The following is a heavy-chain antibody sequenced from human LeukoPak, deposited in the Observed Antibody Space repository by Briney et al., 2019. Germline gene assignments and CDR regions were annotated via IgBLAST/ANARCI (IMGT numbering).Heavy chain of an antibody. Sequence: TSETLSLTCTVSGGSISTNYWSWIRQPPGKGLEWIGYVYYSGNTNYNPSLKSRVTISVDTSKTQFSLKLSSVTAADTAVYYCARPPDSGGRRHAFDIWGQGTMVTVSS. J-gene: IGHJ3*02. V-gene: IGHV4-59*01. D-gene: IGHD6-19*01. CDR1: GGSISTNY. CDR2: VYYSGNT. CDR3: ARPPDSGGRRHAFDI.